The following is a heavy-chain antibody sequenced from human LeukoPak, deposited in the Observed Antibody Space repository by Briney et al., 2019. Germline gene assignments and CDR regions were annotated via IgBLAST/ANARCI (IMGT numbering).Heavy chain of an antibody. CDR3: ARVIAAAGTSFDY. V-gene: IGHV1-3*01. J-gene: IGHJ4*02. D-gene: IGHD6-13*01. Sequence: GASVTVSCKASGYTFTSYAMHWVRQAPGQRLEWMGWINAGNGNTKYSQKFQGRVTITRDTSASTAYMELSSLRSEDTAVYYCARVIAAAGTSFDYWGQGTLVTVPS. CDR2: INAGNGNT. CDR1: GYTFTSYA.